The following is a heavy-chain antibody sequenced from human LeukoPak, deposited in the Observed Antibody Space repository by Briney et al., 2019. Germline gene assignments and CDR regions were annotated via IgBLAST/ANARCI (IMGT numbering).Heavy chain of an antibody. CDR3: ARSPHSGFDH. Sequence: PSETLSLTCSVPGGSLSGYYWSWIRQPPGKGLEWIAYIHYSGSTLYNPSLYSRVTISVDTSKNQFSLKVTSVRAADTAVYFCARSPHSGFDHWGQGTLVTVSS. D-gene: IGHD6-19*01. J-gene: IGHJ4*02. V-gene: IGHV4-59*08. CDR2: IHYSGST. CDR1: GGSLSGYY.